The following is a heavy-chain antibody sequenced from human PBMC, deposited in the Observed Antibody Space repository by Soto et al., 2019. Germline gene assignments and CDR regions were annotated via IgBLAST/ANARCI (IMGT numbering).Heavy chain of an antibody. V-gene: IGHV3-23*01. Sequence: VGSLRLSCVASASGFIFSNFAMSWLRQAPGRGLEWVSGVSGSGGSKYYADSVKGRFTISRDNSRNTLYLQMDSLTAEETAVYYCAKHKKERPHDDAFDVWGQGTMVTVSS. CDR1: GFIFSNFA. J-gene: IGHJ3*01. CDR2: VSGSGGSK. CDR3: AKHKKERPHDDAFDV.